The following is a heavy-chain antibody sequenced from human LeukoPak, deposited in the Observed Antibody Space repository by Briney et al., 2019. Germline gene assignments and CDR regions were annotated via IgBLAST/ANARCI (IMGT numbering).Heavy chain of an antibody. V-gene: IGHV3-30*18. CDR1: GFTFSSYW. CDR3: AKDRQQLAHYFDY. CDR2: ISYDGSNK. D-gene: IGHD6-13*01. Sequence: GGSLRLSCAASGFTFSSYWMHWVRQAPGKGLKGGAVISYDGSNKYYADSVKGRFTISRDNSKNTLYLQMNSLRAEDTAVYYCAKDRQQLAHYFDYWGQGTLVTVSS. J-gene: IGHJ4*02.